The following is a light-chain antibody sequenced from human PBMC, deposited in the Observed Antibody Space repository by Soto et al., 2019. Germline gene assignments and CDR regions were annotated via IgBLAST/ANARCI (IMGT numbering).Light chain of an antibody. CDR3: GSYTSTLEV. Sequence: SVLTQPASVSGSPGQSITVSCTGSSSDVGTYNSVSWYQQHPGKAPKLIIYDVSNRPSGVSNRFSGSKSGNTASLTISGLQTEDEADYYCGSYTSTLEVFGTGTKVTVL. J-gene: IGLJ1*01. CDR2: DVS. V-gene: IGLV2-14*03. CDR1: SSDVGTYNS.